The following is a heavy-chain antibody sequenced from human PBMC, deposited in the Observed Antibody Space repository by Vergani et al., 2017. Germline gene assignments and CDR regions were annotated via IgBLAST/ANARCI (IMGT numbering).Heavy chain of an antibody. J-gene: IGHJ4*02. CDR2: IYYRGST. Sequence: QVQLQESGPGLVKPSETLSLTCTVPGGPIRSYYWSWIRQPPGPGLEWIGYIYYRGSTNYIPSLKSRVTISVDTSKHQFSLKLSSVTAADPAVYYCARHPHRSYYFDYWGQGTLVTVSS. D-gene: IGHD6-19*01. CDR1: GGPIRSYY. CDR3: ARHPHRSYYFDY. V-gene: IGHV4-59*08.